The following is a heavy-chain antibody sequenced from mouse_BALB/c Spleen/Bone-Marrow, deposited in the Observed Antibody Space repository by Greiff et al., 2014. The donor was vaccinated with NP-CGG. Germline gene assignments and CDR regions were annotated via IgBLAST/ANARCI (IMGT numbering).Heavy chain of an antibody. CDR2: INPYNDGT. Sequence: EVKLMESGPELVKPGASVKMSCKASGYTFTSYVIHWVKQKPGQGLEWIGYINPYNDGTKYNEKFKGKATLTSDKSSSTAYMELSSLTSEDSAVYYCARGGSYGTSLYWYFDVWGAGTTVTVSS. J-gene: IGHJ1*01. V-gene: IGHV1-14*01. CDR3: ARGGSYGTSLYWYFDV. D-gene: IGHD1-1*01. CDR1: GYTFTSYV.